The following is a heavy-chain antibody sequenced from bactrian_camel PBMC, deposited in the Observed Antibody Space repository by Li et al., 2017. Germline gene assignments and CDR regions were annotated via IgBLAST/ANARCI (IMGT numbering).Heavy chain of an antibody. J-gene: IGHJ6*01. CDR1: GYTYSANC. D-gene: IGHD7*01. CDR3: AAAGLWWRCHLAEFNS. Sequence: HVQLVESGGGSVKAGGSLRLSCVVTGYTYSANCMGWFRQAPGKEREAVATIYTGDGKTYYSDTVKGRFIISLDKAKNTVYLQMNSLEPEDTAMYSCAAAGLWWRCHLAEFNSWGQGTQVTVS. V-gene: IGHV3S1*01. CDR2: IYTGDGKT.